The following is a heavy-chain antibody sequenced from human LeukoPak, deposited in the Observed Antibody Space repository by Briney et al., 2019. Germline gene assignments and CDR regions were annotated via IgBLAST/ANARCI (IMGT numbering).Heavy chain of an antibody. CDR2: IIPIFGTA. D-gene: IGHD5-24*01. V-gene: IGHV1-69*05. Sequence: SVKVSCEASGGTFSSYAISWVRQAPGQGLEWMGGIIPIFGTANYAQKFQGRVTITTDESTSTAYMELSSLRSEDTAVYYCARGRFRDGYNRLDYWGQGTLVTVSS. CDR3: ARGRFRDGYNRLDY. J-gene: IGHJ4*02. CDR1: GGTFSSYA.